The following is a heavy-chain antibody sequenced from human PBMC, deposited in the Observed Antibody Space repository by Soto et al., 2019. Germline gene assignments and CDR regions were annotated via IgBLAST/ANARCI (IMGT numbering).Heavy chain of an antibody. J-gene: IGHJ4*02. CDR3: ARGEYYYDSSGNFDY. CDR2: IWYDGSNK. CDR1: GFTFSSYG. D-gene: IGHD3-22*01. Sequence: GGSLRLSCAASGFTFSSYGMHWVRQAPGKGLEWVAVIWYDGSNKYYADSVKGRFTISRDNSKNTLYLQMNRLRAEDTAVYYCARGEYYYDSSGNFDYWGQGTLVTVSS. V-gene: IGHV3-33*01.